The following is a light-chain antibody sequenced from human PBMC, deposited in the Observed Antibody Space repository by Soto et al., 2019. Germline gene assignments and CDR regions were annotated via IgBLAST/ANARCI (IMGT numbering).Light chain of an antibody. CDR1: QGISNY. J-gene: IGKJ1*01. V-gene: IGKV1-27*01. Sequence: DIQMTQSPSSLSTSVGDRVTITCRASQGISNYLAGYQQKPGKVPKLLIYAASTLQSGVPSRFSGSGAGTDFTLTISSLQPEDVATYYCQKYNSAPWTFGQGTKVEIK. CDR3: QKYNSAPWT. CDR2: AAS.